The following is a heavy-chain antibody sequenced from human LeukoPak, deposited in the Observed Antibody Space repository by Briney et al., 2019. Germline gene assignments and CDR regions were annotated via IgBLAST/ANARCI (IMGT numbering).Heavy chain of an antibody. Sequence: SETLSLTCAVSGGSISSGGYSWSWIRQPPGKGLEWIGYIYHSGSTNYNPSLKSRVTISVDTSKNQFSLKLSSVTAADTAVYYCARDGARYYFDYWGQGTLVTVSS. V-gene: IGHV4-30-2*01. CDR2: IYHSGST. J-gene: IGHJ4*02. CDR1: GGSISSGGYS. CDR3: ARDGARYYFDY.